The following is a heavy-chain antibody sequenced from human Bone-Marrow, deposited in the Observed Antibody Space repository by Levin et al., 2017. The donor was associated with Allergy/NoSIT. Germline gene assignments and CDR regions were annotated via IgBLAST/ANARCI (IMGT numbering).Heavy chain of an antibody. V-gene: IGHV3-7*01. Sequence: GGSLRLSCAASGFTFRNYWMSWVRQAPGKGLEWVANIKEDGTEKYYVDSVRGRFTISRDNAENSLYLQMNSLRAEDTAVYYGARWGSLYGSGYWGQGTLVTVSS. D-gene: IGHD3-10*01. CDR3: ARWGSLYGSGY. J-gene: IGHJ4*02. CDR2: IKEDGTEK. CDR1: GFTFRNYW.